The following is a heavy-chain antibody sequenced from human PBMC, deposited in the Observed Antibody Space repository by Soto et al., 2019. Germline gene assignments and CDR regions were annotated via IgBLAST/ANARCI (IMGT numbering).Heavy chain of an antibody. CDR2: IYYSGST. CDR1: GGSISSSSYY. V-gene: IGHV4-39*01. J-gene: IGHJ5*02. Sequence: SETLSLTCTVSGGSISSSSYYWGWIRQPPGKGLEWIGSIYYSGSTYYNPSLKSRVTISIDTSKNQFSLKLSSVTAADTAVYYCARPYGSGSRPGGNWFDPWGQGTLVTVSS. D-gene: IGHD3-10*01. CDR3: ARPYGSGSRPGGNWFDP.